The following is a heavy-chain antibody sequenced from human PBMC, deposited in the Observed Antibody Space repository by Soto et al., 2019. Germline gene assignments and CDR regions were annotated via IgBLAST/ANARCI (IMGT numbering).Heavy chain of an antibody. CDR1: GGSISSYY. CDR3: ARDLSSRGYFDY. Sequence: PSETLSLTCTVSGGSISSYYWSWIRQPPGKGLEWIGYIYYSGSTNYNPSLKRRVTISVDTSKNQFSLKLSSVTAADTAVYYCARDLSSRGYFDYWGQGTLVTVSS. J-gene: IGHJ4*02. CDR2: IYYSGST. D-gene: IGHD2-15*01. V-gene: IGHV4-59*01.